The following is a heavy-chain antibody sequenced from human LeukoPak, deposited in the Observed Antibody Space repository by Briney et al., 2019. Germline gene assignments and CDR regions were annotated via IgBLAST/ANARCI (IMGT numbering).Heavy chain of an antibody. CDR2: VSHDGNNK. CDR1: GFTFSSYG. CDR3: AREHTTVTSLLDY. V-gene: IGHV3-30*03. J-gene: IGHJ4*02. Sequence: GRSLRLSCAASGFTFSSYGMHWVRQAPGKGLEWVAVVSHDGNNKYYADSVKGRFTISRDSSKNTMYLQMNSLRAEDTAVYYCAREHTTVTSLLDYWGQGTLVTVSS. D-gene: IGHD4-17*01.